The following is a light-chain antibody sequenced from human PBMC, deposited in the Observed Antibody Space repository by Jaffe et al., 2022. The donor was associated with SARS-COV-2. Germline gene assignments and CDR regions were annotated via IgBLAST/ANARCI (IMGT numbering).Light chain of an antibody. CDR3: QQTYSTPPYS. V-gene: IGKV1-39*01. J-gene: IGKJ2*03. CDR2: AAS. Sequence: DIQMTQSPSSLSASVGDRVTITCRASQSINTYLSWYQQKPGRAPNLLIYAASTLQSGVPSRFSGSGSGTDFTLTISSLQPEDFATYYCQQTYSTPPYSFGQGTKLEIK. CDR1: QSINTY.